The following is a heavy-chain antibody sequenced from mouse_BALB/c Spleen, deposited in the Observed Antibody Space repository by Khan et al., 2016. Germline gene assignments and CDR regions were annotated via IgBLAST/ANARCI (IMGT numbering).Heavy chain of an antibody. D-gene: IGHD1-1*01. J-gene: IGHJ4*01. Sequence: QVQLKESGPGLVAPSQSLSITCTVSGFSFTNYDTSWIRQPPGKGLEWLGVIWAGGVTTYNSAFMSRVSITKDNSKRQVYLKMNSLQTADTAIYYCVREGYGSTYGAIDHWGQGTSVTVSS. CDR3: VREGYGSTYGAIDH. V-gene: IGHV2-9-2*01. CDR2: IWAGGVT. CDR1: GFSFTNYD.